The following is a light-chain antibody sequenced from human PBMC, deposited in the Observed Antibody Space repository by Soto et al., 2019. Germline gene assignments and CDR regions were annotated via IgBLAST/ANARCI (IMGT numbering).Light chain of an antibody. CDR1: QSVSSN. V-gene: IGKV3-15*01. Sequence: EIVMTQSPATLSVSPGERATLSWRASQSVSSNLAWYQQNPGQAPRLLIYGASTRATGIPARFSGSGSGTDFTLTISRLEPEDFAVYYCQQYGSSLITFGQGTRLEIK. J-gene: IGKJ5*01. CDR3: QQYGSSLIT. CDR2: GAS.